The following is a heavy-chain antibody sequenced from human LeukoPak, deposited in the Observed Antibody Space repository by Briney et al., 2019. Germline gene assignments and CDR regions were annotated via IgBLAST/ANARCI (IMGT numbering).Heavy chain of an antibody. CDR2: ISGSGATT. Sequence: PGGSLRLSCAASGFTFSSYAMSWVRQAPGKGLEWVSAISGSGATTYYVDSVKGRFTISRHNSKNTLYLQMNSLRAEDAAVYYCAKDNRPMCISCAFDIWGQGTMVTVSS. CDR3: AKDNRPMCISCAFDI. V-gene: IGHV3-23*01. CDR1: GFTFSSYA. D-gene: IGHD2-2*01. J-gene: IGHJ3*02.